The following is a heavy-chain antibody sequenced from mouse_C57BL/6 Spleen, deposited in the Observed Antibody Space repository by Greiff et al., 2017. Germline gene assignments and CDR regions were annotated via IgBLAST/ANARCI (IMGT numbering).Heavy chain of an antibody. CDR2: INPNYGTT. CDR3: ARKSTGTLYWYFDV. D-gene: IGHD4-1*01. J-gene: IGHJ1*03. V-gene: IGHV1-39*01. CDR1: GYSFTDYN. Sequence: EVKLVESGPELVKPGASVKISCKASGYSFTDYNMNWVKQSNGKSLEWIGVINPNYGTTSYNQKFKGKATLTVDQSSSTAYMQLNSLTSEDSAVYYCARKSTGTLYWYFDVWGTGTTVTVSS.